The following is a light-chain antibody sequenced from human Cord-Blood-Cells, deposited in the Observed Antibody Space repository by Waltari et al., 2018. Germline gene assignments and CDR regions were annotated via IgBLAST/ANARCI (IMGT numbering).Light chain of an antibody. CDR1: SSDVGGYKY. CDR2: DVS. J-gene: IGLJ2*01. V-gene: IGLV2-14*01. Sequence: QSALTQPASVSGSPGQSITISCTGTSSDVGGYKYVYWYQQHPGKAPKLMIYDVSNRPSGVSNRFSGSKSGNTASLTISGLQAEDEADYYCSSYTSSSTLDVVFGGGTKLTVL. CDR3: SSYTSSSTLDVV.